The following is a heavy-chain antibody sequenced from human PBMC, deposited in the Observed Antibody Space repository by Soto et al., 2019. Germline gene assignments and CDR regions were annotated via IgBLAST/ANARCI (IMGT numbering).Heavy chain of an antibody. D-gene: IGHD5-12*01. V-gene: IGHV3-23*01. CDR3: AKEWTPRRAFDY. CDR2: ISGSGSKT. CDR1: GFKFSSYA. Sequence: PGGSLGLCCGAWGFKFSSYAMSGVRQAPGKGLEWVESISGSGSKTYYADSVKGRFTFSRDNSKNMLYLEMNSLRVEDTALHSCAKEWTPRRAFDYWGQGTPVTVSS. J-gene: IGHJ4*02.